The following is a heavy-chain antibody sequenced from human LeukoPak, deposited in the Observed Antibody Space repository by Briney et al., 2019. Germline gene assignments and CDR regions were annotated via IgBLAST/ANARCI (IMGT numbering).Heavy chain of an antibody. CDR1: GGTFTKFV. CDR2: IIPMFGAP. V-gene: IGHV1-69*05. J-gene: IGHJ6*03. CDR3: ATEGPNYYMDV. Sequence: SVKVSCKASGGTFTKFVISWVPQAPGEGLEWMGGIIPMFGAPNHAPTFQGRVTITTDESTTTAHMELISLTSDDTAVYFCATEGPNYYMDVWGKGTTVTVSS.